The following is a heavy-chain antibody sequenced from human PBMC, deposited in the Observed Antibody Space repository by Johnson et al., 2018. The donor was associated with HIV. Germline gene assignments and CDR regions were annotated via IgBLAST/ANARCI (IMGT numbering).Heavy chain of an antibody. D-gene: IGHD4-11*01. Sequence: QVQLVESGGGVVQPGGSLRLSCAASGFTFNNYGMHWVRQAPGKGLEWVAVISYDGSNKYYADSVKGRVTISRDNSKNTLYLQMNSLRAEDTAVYYCAKGEAATTVTLDIWGQGTMVTVSS. CDR3: AKGEAATTVTLDI. J-gene: IGHJ3*02. CDR2: ISYDGSNK. CDR1: GFTFNNYG. V-gene: IGHV3-30*19.